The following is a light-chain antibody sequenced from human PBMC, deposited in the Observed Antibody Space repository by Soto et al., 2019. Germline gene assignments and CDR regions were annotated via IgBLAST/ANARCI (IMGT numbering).Light chain of an antibody. CDR3: CSYAVSSNYV. CDR1: SSDVGSYNL. J-gene: IGLJ1*01. CDR2: EGS. V-gene: IGLV2-23*01. Sequence: QSVLTQPASVSGSPGQSITISCTGTSSDVGSYNLVSWYQQHPGKAPKLMIYEGSKRPSGVSNRFSGSKSGNTASLTISGLQAVVEADYYCCSYAVSSNYVFGTGTKVTV.